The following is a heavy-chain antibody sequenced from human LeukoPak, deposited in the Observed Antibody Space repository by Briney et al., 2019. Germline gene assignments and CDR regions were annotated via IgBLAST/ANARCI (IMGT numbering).Heavy chain of an antibody. Sequence: ASVKVSCKASGYAFTSYGISWVRQAPGQGLEWMGWISAYNGNTNYAQKLQGRVTMTTDTSTSTAYMELRSLRSDDTAVYYCARDVIRRDVVALYDVAFDIWGQGTMVTVSS. CDR1: GYAFTSYG. D-gene: IGHD5/OR15-5a*01. V-gene: IGHV1-18*01. CDR3: ARDVIRRDVVALYDVAFDI. CDR2: ISAYNGNT. J-gene: IGHJ3*02.